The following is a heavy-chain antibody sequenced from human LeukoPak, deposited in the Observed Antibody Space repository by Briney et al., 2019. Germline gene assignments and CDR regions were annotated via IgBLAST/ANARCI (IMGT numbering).Heavy chain of an antibody. CDR2: ISGSGGSA. J-gene: IGHJ4*02. Sequence: GGSLRLSCAASGFILSNYWMSWARQAPGKGLAWVSGISGSGGSAHYADSVKGRFTISRDNSKNTLYLQMNSLRAEDTAVYYCAKDGESYDFWSGYLFDYWGQGTLVTVSS. CDR1: GFILSNYW. V-gene: IGHV3-23*01. CDR3: AKDGESYDFWSGYLFDY. D-gene: IGHD3-3*01.